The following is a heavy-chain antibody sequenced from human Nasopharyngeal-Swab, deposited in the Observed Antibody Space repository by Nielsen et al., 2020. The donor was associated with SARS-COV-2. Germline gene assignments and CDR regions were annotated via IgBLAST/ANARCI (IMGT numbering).Heavy chain of an antibody. CDR1: GFTFSSYS. V-gene: IGHV3-21*01. J-gene: IGHJ6*02. D-gene: IGHD6-19*01. CDR3: ASFLRGQWLADNYYYYGMDV. Sequence: GESLKISCAASGFTFSSYSMNWVRQAPGKGLEWVSSISSSSSYIYYADSVKGRFTISRDNAKNSLYLQMNSLRAEDTAAYYCASFLRGQWLADNYYYYGMDVWGQGTTVTVSS. CDR2: ISSSSSYI.